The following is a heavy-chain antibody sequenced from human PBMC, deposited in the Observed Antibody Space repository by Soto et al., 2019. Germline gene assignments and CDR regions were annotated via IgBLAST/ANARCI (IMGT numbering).Heavy chain of an antibody. V-gene: IGHV3-23*01. CDR3: ATDPNFYDSSAYYTSRWFDS. CDR2: ISGSGTET. D-gene: IGHD3-22*01. Sequence: ETLSLTCTVSGGSITSGDYYWSWVRQSPGKGLEWVSAISGSGTETFYADSVKGRFAISRDNSKNSLFLQMNTLRAEDTATYYCATDPNFYDSSAYYTSRWFDSWGQGSLVTVSS. CDR1: GGSITSGDYY. J-gene: IGHJ5*01.